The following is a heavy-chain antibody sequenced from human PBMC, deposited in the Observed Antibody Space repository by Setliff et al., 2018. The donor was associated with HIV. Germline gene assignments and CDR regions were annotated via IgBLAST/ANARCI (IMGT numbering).Heavy chain of an antibody. CDR1: GFTFSSYW. CDR3: AREEPFWNGYYYTYYFDS. V-gene: IGHV3-74*01. CDR2: INTDGSST. J-gene: IGHJ4*02. Sequence: PGGSLRLSCAASGFTFSSYWIHWVRQAPGEGLLWVSRINTDGSSTNYADSVKGRFTISRDNAKNSLYLQMNSLRVEDTAVYYCAREEPFWNGYYYTYYFDSWGQGTLVTVSS. D-gene: IGHD3-3*01.